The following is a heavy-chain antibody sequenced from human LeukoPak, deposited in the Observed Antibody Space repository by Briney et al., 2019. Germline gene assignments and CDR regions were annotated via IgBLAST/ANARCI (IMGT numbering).Heavy chain of an antibody. J-gene: IGHJ4*02. D-gene: IGHD1-20*01. CDR1: GFTFSSYA. CDR2: ISGSGGST. Sequence: GGSLRLSCAASGFTFSSYAMSWVRQAPGTGLEWVSAISGSGGSTYYADSVKGRFTISRDNSKNTLYLQMNSLRAEDTAVYYCAKDRYNWKLVAPVDYWGQGTLVTVSS. CDR3: AKDRYNWKLVAPVDY. V-gene: IGHV3-23*01.